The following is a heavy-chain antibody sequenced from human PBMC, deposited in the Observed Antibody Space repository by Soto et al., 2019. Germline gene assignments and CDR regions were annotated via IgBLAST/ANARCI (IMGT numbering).Heavy chain of an antibody. Sequence: GGSLRLSCAASGFTFSSCAMDWVRQAPGKGLEWVSDIIDSGGSTYYADSVKGRFTISRDNSKSTLYLQMNSLRAEDTALYYCARDQDTYGQAVFDSWGQGTLVTVSS. CDR2: IIDSGGST. CDR1: GFTFSSCA. V-gene: IGHV3-23*01. CDR3: ARDQDTYGQAVFDS. J-gene: IGHJ4*02. D-gene: IGHD2-15*01.